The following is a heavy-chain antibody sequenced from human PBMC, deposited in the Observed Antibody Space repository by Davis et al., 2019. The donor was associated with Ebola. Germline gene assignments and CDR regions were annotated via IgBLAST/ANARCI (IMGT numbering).Heavy chain of an antibody. CDR3: ARHRYSSSWYSITNWFDP. J-gene: IGHJ5*02. CDR2: IYYSGST. D-gene: IGHD6-13*01. V-gene: IGHV4-34*01. Sequence: MPSETLSLTCAVYGGSFSGYYWSWIRQPPGKGLEWIGYIYYSGSTNYNPSLKSRVTISVDTSKNQFSLKLSSVTAADTAVYYCARHRYSSSWYSITNWFDPWGQGTLVTVSS. CDR1: GGSFSGYY.